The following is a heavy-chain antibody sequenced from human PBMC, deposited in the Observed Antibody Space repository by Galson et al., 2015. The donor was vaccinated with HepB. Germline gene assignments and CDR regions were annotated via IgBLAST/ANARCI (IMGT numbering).Heavy chain of an antibody. D-gene: IGHD6-13*01. CDR3: ARDLSDSSSWYWGPRNYYYYGMDV. J-gene: IGHJ6*02. CDR2: IIPIFGTA. V-gene: IGHV1-69*06. Sequence: SVKVSCKASGGTLSSYAISWVRQAPGQGLEWMGGIIPIFGTANYAQKFQGRVTITADKSTSTAYMELSSLRSEDTAVYYCARDLSDSSSWYWGPRNYYYYGMDVWGQGTTVTVSS. CDR1: GGTLSSYA.